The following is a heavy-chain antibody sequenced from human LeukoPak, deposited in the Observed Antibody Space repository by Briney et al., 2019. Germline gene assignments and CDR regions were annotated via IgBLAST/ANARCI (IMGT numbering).Heavy chain of an antibody. CDR3: ARPRDSSGYYAY. CDR1: GYSFTTYW. D-gene: IGHD3-22*01. J-gene: IGHJ4*02. Sequence: GESLKISCKGSGYSFTTYWIAWVRQMPGKGLEWMGIIYPADSDTRYSPSFQGRVTISADKSISTAYLQWSSLKASDTAMYYCARPRDSSGYYAYWGQGTLVTVSS. CDR2: IYPADSDT. V-gene: IGHV5-51*01.